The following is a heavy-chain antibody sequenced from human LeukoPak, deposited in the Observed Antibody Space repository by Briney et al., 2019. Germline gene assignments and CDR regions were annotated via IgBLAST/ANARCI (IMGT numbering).Heavy chain of an antibody. Sequence: SETLSLTCTVSGGSISSCYWSWIRQPPGKGLEWIGYIYYSGSTDYNPSLKSRVTISVDTSKNQFSLKLSSVTAADTAVYYCASRVLGTYYYGMDVWGQGTTVTVSS. V-gene: IGHV4-59*01. J-gene: IGHJ6*02. CDR2: IYYSGST. CDR3: ASRVLGTYYYGMDV. CDR1: GGSISSCY. D-gene: IGHD2-8*01.